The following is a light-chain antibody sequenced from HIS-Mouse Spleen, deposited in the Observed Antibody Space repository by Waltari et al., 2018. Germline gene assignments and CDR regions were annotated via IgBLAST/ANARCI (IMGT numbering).Light chain of an antibody. CDR1: QSVSSN. CDR2: GAS. J-gene: IGKJ3*01. V-gene: IGKV3-15*01. CDR3: QQYNNWQFT. Sequence: EIVMTQSPATLSVSPGERATLSCRASQSVSSNLAWYQQKPGQALRLLIYGASTRATGIPARFSGSGSGTEFTLTISSMQSEDFAVYYCQQYNNWQFTFGPGTKVDIK.